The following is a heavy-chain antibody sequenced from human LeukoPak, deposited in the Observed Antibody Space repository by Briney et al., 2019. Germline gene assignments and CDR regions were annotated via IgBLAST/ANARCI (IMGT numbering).Heavy chain of an antibody. CDR2: ISYDGSNK. CDR1: GFTFNSYA. J-gene: IGHJ4*02. Sequence: PGRSLRLSCAASGFTFNSYAMHWVRQAPGKGLEWVAVISYDGSNKYYADSVKGRFTISRDNSKNTLYLQMNSLRAEDTAVYYCARDLTVAGNYWGQGTLVTVSS. CDR3: ARDLTVAGNY. D-gene: IGHD6-19*01. V-gene: IGHV3-30-3*01.